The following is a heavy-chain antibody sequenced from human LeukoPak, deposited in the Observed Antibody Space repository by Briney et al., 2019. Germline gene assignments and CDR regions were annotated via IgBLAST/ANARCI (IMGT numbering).Heavy chain of an antibody. CDR1: GFTFSSYA. D-gene: IGHD2-15*01. Sequence: GGSLRLSCAASGFTFSSYAMSWVRQAPGKGLEWVSAISGSGGSTYYADSVKGRFTISRDNSKNTLYLQMNSLRAEGTAVYYCAKVRYCSGGSCYGRVDYWGQGTLVTVSS. J-gene: IGHJ4*02. V-gene: IGHV3-23*01. CDR3: AKVRYCSGGSCYGRVDY. CDR2: ISGSGGST.